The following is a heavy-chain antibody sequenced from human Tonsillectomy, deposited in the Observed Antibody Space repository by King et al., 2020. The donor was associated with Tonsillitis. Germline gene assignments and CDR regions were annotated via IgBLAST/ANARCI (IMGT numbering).Heavy chain of an antibody. J-gene: IGHJ6*03. V-gene: IGHV1-69*01. CDR1: GGTFSSYA. Sequence: QLVQSGAEVKKPGSSVKVSCKASGGTFSSYAISWVRQAPGQGLEWMGGSIPISGTANYAQKFQGRVTITADESTSTAYMELSSLRSEDTAVYYCARVPDFYSSSSTGVYYYYYMDVWGKGTTVTVSS. D-gene: IGHD6-6*01. CDR2: SIPISGTA. CDR3: ARVPDFYSSSSTGVYYYYYMDV.